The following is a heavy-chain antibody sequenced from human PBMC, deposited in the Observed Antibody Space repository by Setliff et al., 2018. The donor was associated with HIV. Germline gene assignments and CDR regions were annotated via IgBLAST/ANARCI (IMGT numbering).Heavy chain of an antibody. CDR3: ARDWSMTSRESNWFDP. Sequence: ASVKVSCKASGYTFTDYFMHWVRQAPGQGLEWMGRINPKTGDTKYKQKFQGRVTITRDASVNTAYMELSSLTSDDTAVYYCARDWSMTSRESNWFDPWGQGTLVTVSS. J-gene: IGHJ5*02. V-gene: IGHV1-2*06. CDR1: GYTFTDYF. D-gene: IGHD6-6*01. CDR2: INPKTGDT.